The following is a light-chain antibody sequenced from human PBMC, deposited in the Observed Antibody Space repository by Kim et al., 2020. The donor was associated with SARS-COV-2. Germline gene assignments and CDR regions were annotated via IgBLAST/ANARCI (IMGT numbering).Light chain of an antibody. CDR2: AAS. J-gene: IGKJ1*01. CDR3: QKYNNAPWT. Sequence: AYVGDKVNITCRASQGISDYLAWYQQRPEKVPKLLIYAASTLQSGVPSRFSGSGSGTDFTLTISRLQPEDVATYYCQKYNNAPWTFGQGTKVDIK. CDR1: QGISDY. V-gene: IGKV1-27*01.